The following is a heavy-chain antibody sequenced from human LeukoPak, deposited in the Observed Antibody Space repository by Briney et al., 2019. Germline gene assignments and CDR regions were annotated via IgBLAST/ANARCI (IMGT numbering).Heavy chain of an antibody. Sequence: SETLSLTCTVSGGSISSYYWSWIRQPAGKGLEWIGRIYTSGSTNYNPSLKSRVTMSVDTSKNQFSLKLSSVTAADTAVYHCAREDYDYVWGSYRTHSHFDYWGQGTLVTVSS. V-gene: IGHV4-4*07. CDR1: GGSISSYY. J-gene: IGHJ4*02. D-gene: IGHD3-16*02. CDR3: AREDYDYVWGSYRTHSHFDY. CDR2: IYTSGST.